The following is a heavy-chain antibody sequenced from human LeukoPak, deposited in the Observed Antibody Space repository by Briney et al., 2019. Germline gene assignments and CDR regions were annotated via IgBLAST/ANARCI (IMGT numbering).Heavy chain of an antibody. CDR3: AREGEGSWFDP. J-gene: IGHJ5*02. Sequence: GGSLRLSCAASGFTFSSNYMSWVRQAPGKGLEWVSVIYSGGSTYYADSVKGRFTISRDNSKNTLYLLMNSLRAEDTAVYYCAREGEGSWFDPWGQGTLVTVSS. V-gene: IGHV3-53*01. CDR2: IYSGGST. CDR1: GFTFSSNY. D-gene: IGHD3-16*01.